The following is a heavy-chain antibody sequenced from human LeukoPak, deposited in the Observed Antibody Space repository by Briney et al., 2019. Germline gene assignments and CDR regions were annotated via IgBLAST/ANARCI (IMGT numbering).Heavy chain of an antibody. CDR3: ARQALGVVTNFDY. V-gene: IGHV4-59*01. CDR1: GGSISSYY. CDR2: IYYSGST. Sequence: SETLSLTCTVSGGSISSYYWSWIRQPPGKGLEWIGYIYYSGSTNYNPSLKSRVTISVDTSKNQFSLKLGSVTAADTAEYYCARQALGVVTNFDYWGQGTLVTVSS. J-gene: IGHJ4*02. D-gene: IGHD3-3*01.